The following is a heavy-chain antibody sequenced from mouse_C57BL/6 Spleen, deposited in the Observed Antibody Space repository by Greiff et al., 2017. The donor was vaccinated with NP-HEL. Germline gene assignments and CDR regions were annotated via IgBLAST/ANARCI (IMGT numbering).Heavy chain of an antibody. V-gene: IGHV5-9*01. CDR3: ARQGEYYGSSSWFAY. CDR2: ISGGGGNT. CDR1: GFTFSSYT. J-gene: IGHJ3*01. Sequence: EVQGVESGGGLVKPGGSLKLSCAASGFTFSSYTMSWVRQTPEKRLEWVATISGGGGNTYYPDSVKGRFTISRDNAKNTLYLQMSSLRSEDTALYYCARQGEYYGSSSWFAYWGQGTLVTVSA. D-gene: IGHD1-1*01.